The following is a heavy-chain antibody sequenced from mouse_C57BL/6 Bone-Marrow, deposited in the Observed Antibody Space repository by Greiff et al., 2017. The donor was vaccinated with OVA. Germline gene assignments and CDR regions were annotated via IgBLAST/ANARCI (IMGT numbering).Heavy chain of an antibody. D-gene: IGHD1-1*01. CDR1: GFSLTSYG. CDR2: IRSGGST. CDR3: AKTGFITTVVATLDWYFDV. Sequence: QVQLQQSGPGLVQPSQSLSITCTVSGFSLTSYGVHWVRQPPGKGLEWLGEIRSGGSTDYNAAFISRLSISKDNSKSQVFFKMNRLQADDTAIYYCAKTGFITTVVATLDWYFDVWGTGTTVTVSS. V-gene: IGHV2-4*01. J-gene: IGHJ1*03.